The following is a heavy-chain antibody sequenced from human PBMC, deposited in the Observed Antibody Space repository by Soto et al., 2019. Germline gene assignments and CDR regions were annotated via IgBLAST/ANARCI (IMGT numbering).Heavy chain of an antibody. D-gene: IGHD3-10*01. Sequence: GGSLRLSCAASGFTFSSYWMSWVRQAPGKGLEWVANIKQDGSEKYYVDSVKGRFNISRDNAKNSLYLQMNSLRAEDTAVYYCARDSSFYGSGSYYYYYYGMDVWGQGTTVTVSS. J-gene: IGHJ6*02. CDR3: ARDSSFYGSGSYYYYYYGMDV. V-gene: IGHV3-7*01. CDR2: IKQDGSEK. CDR1: GFTFSSYW.